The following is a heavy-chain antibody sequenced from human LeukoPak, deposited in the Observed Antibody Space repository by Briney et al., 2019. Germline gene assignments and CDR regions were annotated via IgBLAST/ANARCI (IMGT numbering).Heavy chain of an antibody. J-gene: IGHJ4*02. CDR3: ARGYYDSSGYYLIDY. CDR1: GFTFSNYW. CDR2: INSDGRST. V-gene: IGHV3-74*01. Sequence: GGSLRLSCAASGFTFSNYWMHWVRQAPGKGLVWVSRINSDGRSTSYADSVKGRLTISRDNAKNTLYLQMNSLRAEDTAVYYCARGYYDSSGYYLIDYWGQGTLVTVSS. D-gene: IGHD3-22*01.